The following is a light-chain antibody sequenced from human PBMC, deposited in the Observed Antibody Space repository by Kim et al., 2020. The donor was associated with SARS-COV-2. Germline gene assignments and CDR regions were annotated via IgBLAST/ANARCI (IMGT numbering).Light chain of an antibody. CDR2: LNSDGSH. J-gene: IGLJ2*01. Sequence: SVKLTCTLSSGHSSYAIAWHQQQPEKGPRYLMKLNSDGSHSKGDGIPDRFSGSSSGAERYLTISSLQSEDEADYYCQAWGTGIVVFGGGTQLTVL. CDR3: QAWGTGIVV. V-gene: IGLV4-69*01. CDR1: SGHSSYA.